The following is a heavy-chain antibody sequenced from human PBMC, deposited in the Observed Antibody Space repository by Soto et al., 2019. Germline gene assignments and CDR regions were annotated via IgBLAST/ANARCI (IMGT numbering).Heavy chain of an antibody. J-gene: IGHJ6*02. D-gene: IGHD6-13*01. Sequence: ASVKVSCKASGGTFSSYAISWVRQAPGQGLEWMGGIIPIFGTANYAQKFQGRVTITADESTSTAYMELSSLRSEDTAVYYCARDPYSRGLGPSYYYYGMDVWGQGTTVTVSS. CDR1: GGTFSSYA. CDR3: ARDPYSRGLGPSYYYYGMDV. CDR2: IIPIFGTA. V-gene: IGHV1-69*13.